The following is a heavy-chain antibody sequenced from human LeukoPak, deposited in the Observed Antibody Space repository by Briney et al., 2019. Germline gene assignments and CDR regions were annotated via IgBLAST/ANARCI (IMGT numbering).Heavy chain of an antibody. J-gene: IGHJ4*02. CDR1: GASMNTYY. CDR3: ARGTMTTVTYYFDY. Sequence: SETLSLTCTVSGASMNTYYWSWIRQPPGKGLEWIGEINHSGSTNYNPSLKSRVTISVDTSKNQFSLKLSSVTAADTAVYYCARGTMTTVTYYFDYWGQGTLVTVSS. D-gene: IGHD4-17*01. CDR2: INHSGST. V-gene: IGHV4-34*01.